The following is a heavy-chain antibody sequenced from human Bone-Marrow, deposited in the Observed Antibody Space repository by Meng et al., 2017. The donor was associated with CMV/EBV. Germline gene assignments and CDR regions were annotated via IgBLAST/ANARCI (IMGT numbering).Heavy chain of an antibody. CDR1: GYTFTSYD. CDR2: INPNSGGT. Sequence: ASVKVSRKASGYTFTSYDINWVRQATGHGLEWMGWINPNSGGTNYAQKFQGRVTMTRDTSISTAYMELSRLRSDDTAVYYCGRIANGGWFDPWGQGTLVTVSS. CDR3: GRIANGGWFDP. J-gene: IGHJ5*02. D-gene: IGHD6-13*01. V-gene: IGHV1-2*02.